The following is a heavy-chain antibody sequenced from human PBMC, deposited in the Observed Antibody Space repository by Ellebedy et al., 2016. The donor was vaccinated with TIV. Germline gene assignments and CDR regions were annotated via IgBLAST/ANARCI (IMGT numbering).Heavy chain of an antibody. V-gene: IGHV3-21*01. CDR1: GFSFSSYS. CDR3: ARGYDYTNDPGDY. D-gene: IGHD4-11*01. CDR2: ISASSIYI. J-gene: IGHJ4*02. Sequence: GESLKISCAASGFSFSSYSMNWVRQAPGKGLEWVSSISASSIYIYYADSVKGRFTISRDNAKNSLYLQMNSLRAEDTAVYYCARGYDYTNDPGDYWGQGTLVTVSS.